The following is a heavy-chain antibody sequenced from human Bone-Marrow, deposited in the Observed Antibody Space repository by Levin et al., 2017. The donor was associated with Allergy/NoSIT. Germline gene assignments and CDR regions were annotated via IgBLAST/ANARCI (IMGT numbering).Heavy chain of an antibody. D-gene: IGHD3-16*01. CDR2: ISSSGSTI. Sequence: PGGSLRLSCAASGFTFSSYEMNWVRQAPGKGLEWVSYISSSGSTIYYADSVKGRFTISRDNAKNSLYLQMNSLRAEDTAVYYCARCKPGGKNAFDIWGQGTMVTVSS. V-gene: IGHV3-48*03. CDR1: GFTFSSYE. J-gene: IGHJ3*02. CDR3: ARCKPGGKNAFDI.